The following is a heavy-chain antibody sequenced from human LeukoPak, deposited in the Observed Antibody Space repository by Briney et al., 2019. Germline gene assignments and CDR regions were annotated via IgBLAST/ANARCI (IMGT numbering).Heavy chain of an antibody. V-gene: IGHV4-59*01. D-gene: IGHD3-10*01. CDR3: ARSTFGSGISQIDY. CDR1: SGSITDYY. Sequence: PSETLSLTCTVSSGSITDYYWSWIRQPPGKGLEWIGYISYSGNANYSPSLKSRVTISLDTSKTQFSLKLSSVTAADTAVYYCARSTFGSGISQIDYWGQGTLVTVSS. CDR2: ISYSGNA. J-gene: IGHJ4*02.